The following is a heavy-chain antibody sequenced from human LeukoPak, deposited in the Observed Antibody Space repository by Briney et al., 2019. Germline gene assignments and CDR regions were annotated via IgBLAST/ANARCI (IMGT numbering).Heavy chain of an antibody. D-gene: IGHD5-18*01. CDR1: GFTFSDSY. J-gene: IGHJ4*02. CDR2: ISGSSNDI. CDR3: AREYSYGLDY. Sequence: GGSLRLSCAASGFTFSDSYMSWIRQAPGKGLEWVSYISGSSNDINYADSVKGRFTVSRDNTKNSLYLQTNILRAEDTALYYCAREYSYGLDYWGQGTLVTVSS. V-gene: IGHV3-11*05.